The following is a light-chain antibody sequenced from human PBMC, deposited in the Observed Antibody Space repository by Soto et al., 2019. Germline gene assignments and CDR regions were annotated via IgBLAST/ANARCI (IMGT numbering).Light chain of an antibody. Sequence: QSVLTQPHSVSGSPGQSITISCTGTSSDVGSYGLVSWFQQHPGKAPKLMIYEATKRPSGVSNRFSGSKSGNTASLTISGLQAEDEADYYCCSYAGSSTFVFGSGTKLTV. CDR2: EAT. CDR3: CSYAGSSTFV. J-gene: IGLJ1*01. V-gene: IGLV2-23*01. CDR1: SSDVGSYGL.